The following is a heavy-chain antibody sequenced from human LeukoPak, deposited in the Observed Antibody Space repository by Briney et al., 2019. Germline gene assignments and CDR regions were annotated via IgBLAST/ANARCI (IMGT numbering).Heavy chain of an antibody. V-gene: IGHV1-69*13. Sequence: SVKGSCKASGGTFSSYAISWVRQAPGQGLEWMGGIIPIFGTANYAQKFQGRVTITADESTSTAYMELSSLRSEDTAVYYCASYQQWLVEGTFDYWGQGTLVTVSS. CDR3: ASYQQWLVEGTFDY. J-gene: IGHJ4*02. D-gene: IGHD6-19*01. CDR1: GGTFSSYA. CDR2: IIPIFGTA.